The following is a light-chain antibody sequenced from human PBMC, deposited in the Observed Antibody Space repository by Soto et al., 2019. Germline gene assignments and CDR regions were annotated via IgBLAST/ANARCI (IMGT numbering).Light chain of an antibody. Sequence: EIVLTQSPATLSLSPGERATLSCRASQSVSSYLDWYQQKPGQAPRLLIYDASNRATGTPARFSGSGSGTDFTLTISSLEPEDFAVYYCQQRSNWLTFGGGTKVEIK. CDR1: QSVSSY. CDR3: QQRSNWLT. J-gene: IGKJ4*01. CDR2: DAS. V-gene: IGKV3-11*01.